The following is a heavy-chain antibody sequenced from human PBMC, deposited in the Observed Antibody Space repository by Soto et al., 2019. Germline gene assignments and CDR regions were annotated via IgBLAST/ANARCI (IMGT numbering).Heavy chain of an antibody. CDR1: GGSFSGYY. J-gene: IGHJ6*02. Sequence: SETLSLTCAVYGGSFSGYYWSWIRQPPGKGLEWIGEINHSGSTNYNPSLKSRVTISVDTSKNQFSLKLSSVTAADTAVYYCARWYYYDSSGYYYEGYYYYYGMNVWGQGTTVTVSS. V-gene: IGHV4-34*01. D-gene: IGHD3-22*01. CDR3: ARWYYYDSSGYYYEGYYYYYGMNV. CDR2: INHSGST.